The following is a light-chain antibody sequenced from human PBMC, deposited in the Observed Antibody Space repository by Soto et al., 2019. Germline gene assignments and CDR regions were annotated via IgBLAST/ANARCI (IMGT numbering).Light chain of an antibody. V-gene: IGLV1-51*02. Sequence: QSVVTQPPSVSAAPGQKVTIACSGSSSNIGNNYVSWYQQLPGTAPKLLIYEDNKRPSGIPDRCSGSKSGTSATLGITGLQTGDEADYYCGTWDDSLSAWVFGGGTKLTVL. CDR2: EDN. CDR3: GTWDDSLSAWV. J-gene: IGLJ3*02. CDR1: SSNIGNNY.